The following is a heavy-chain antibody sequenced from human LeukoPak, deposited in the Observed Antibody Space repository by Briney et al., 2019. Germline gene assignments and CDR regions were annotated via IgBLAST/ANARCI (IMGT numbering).Heavy chain of an antibody. D-gene: IGHD1-26*01. CDR1: GGSISSNKYY. CDR3: ATPYSGGYQGLDI. V-gene: IGHV4-39*01. CDR2: IYYSGST. Sequence: PSETLSLTCTVSGGSISSNKYYWGWIRQPPGKGLEWIGSIYYSGSTYYNPTLKSRVTIFVDTSKNQFSLKLSSVTAADTAVYYCATPYSGGYQGLDIWGQGTMATVSS. J-gene: IGHJ3*02.